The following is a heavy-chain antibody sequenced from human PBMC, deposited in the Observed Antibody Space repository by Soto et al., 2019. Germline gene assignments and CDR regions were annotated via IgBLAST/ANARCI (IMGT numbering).Heavy chain of an antibody. Sequence: PSETLSLPCTVSGGSISSSSYYWGWIRQPPGKGLEWIGSIYYSGSTYYNPSLKSRVTISVDTSKNQFSLKLSSVTAADTAVYYCARYHCSGGSCYSPYYYGMDVWGQETTVTVSS. D-gene: IGHD2-15*01. J-gene: IGHJ6*02. V-gene: IGHV4-39*01. CDR3: ARYHCSGGSCYSPYYYGMDV. CDR1: GGSISSSSYY. CDR2: IYYSGST.